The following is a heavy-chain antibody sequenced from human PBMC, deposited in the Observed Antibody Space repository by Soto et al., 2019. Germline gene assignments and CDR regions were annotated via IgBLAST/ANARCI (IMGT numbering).Heavy chain of an antibody. D-gene: IGHD2-15*01. CDR2: IIPIFGTA. CDR3: ASARGYCSCGSCYSIDY. Sequence: QVQLVQSGAEVKKPGSSVKVSCKASGGTFSSYAISWVRQAPGQGLEWMGGIIPIFGTANYAQKFQGRVTIPADESTRTAYMELSSLRSDVTAVYYWASARGYCSCGSCYSIDYWGQGTLVTVSS. V-gene: IGHV1-69*01. CDR1: GGTFSSYA. J-gene: IGHJ4*02.